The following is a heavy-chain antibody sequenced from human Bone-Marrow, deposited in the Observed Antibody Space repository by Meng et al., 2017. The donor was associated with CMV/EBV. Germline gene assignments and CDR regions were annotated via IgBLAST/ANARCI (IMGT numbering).Heavy chain of an antibody. CDR3: AKELYMTRNHHTVQKGGRLKKSNDAFDI. D-gene: IGHD2/OR15-2a*01. Sequence: RQAPGKGLEWVAVIWYDGSNKYYADSVKGRFTISRDNSKNTLYLQMNSLRAEDTAVYYCAKELYMTRNHHTVQKGGRLKKSNDAFDIWGQGTMVTVSS. J-gene: IGHJ3*02. V-gene: IGHV3-33*06. CDR2: IWYDGSNK.